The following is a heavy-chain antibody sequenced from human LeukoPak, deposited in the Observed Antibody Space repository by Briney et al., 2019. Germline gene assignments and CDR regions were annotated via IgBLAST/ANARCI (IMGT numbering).Heavy chain of an antibody. J-gene: IGHJ6*03. CDR2: ISGSGGRT. CDR3: AKDVPGLSYYYYMDV. CDR1: GFTFSSHA. V-gene: IGHV3-23*01. D-gene: IGHD3-16*01. Sequence: GGSLRHSCAASGFTFSSHAMSWVRQAPGKGLEWVSAISGSGGRTYYADSVKGRFTISRDNSKNTLYLQMNSLRAEDTAVYYCAKDVPGLSYYYYMDVWGKGTTVTVCS.